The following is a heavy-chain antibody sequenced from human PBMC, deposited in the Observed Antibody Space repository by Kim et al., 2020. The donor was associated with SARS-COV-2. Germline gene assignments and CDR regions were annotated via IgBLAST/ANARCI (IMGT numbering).Heavy chain of an antibody. J-gene: IGHJ4*02. CDR2: FDPEDGET. D-gene: IGHD1-7*01. CDR1: GYTLTELS. CDR3: ATTRNYEHLPSFIDY. Sequence: ASVKVSCKVSGYTLTELSMHWVRQAPGKGLEWMGGFDPEDGETIYAQKFQGRVTMTEDTSTDTAYMELSSLRSEDTAVYYCATTRNYEHLPSFIDYWGQGTLVTVSS. V-gene: IGHV1-24*01.